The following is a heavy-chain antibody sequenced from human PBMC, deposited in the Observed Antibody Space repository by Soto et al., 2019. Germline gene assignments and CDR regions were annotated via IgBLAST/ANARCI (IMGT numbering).Heavy chain of an antibody. D-gene: IGHD3-16*02. CDR1: GGTFTNYA. J-gene: IGHJ4*02. V-gene: IGHV1-69*01. CDR3: VRPEAIVIAAPDLDY. CDR2: IIPVVGTA. Sequence: QVQLVQSGAEVKKPGSSVKVSCKASGGTFTNYAISWVRQAPGQGLAWVGGIIPVVGTATYARKFQGIVTIVADDSTSKAYMELSSLISEDAAIYYCVRPEAIVIAAPDLDYWGQGTLVTVSS.